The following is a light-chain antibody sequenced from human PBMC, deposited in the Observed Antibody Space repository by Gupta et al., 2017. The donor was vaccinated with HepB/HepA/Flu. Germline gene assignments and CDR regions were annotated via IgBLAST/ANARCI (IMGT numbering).Light chain of an antibody. Sequence: EIVLTQSPGTLSLSPGERATLSCRASQSRSSGYLAWYQQKPGQAPRLLTYGASSRATGIPDRFSGSGSGTDFTLTISRLEPEDFAVYYCQQYGGLPYTFGQGTKLEIK. V-gene: IGKV3-20*01. J-gene: IGKJ2*01. CDR1: QSRSSGY. CDR2: GAS. CDR3: QQYGGLPYT.